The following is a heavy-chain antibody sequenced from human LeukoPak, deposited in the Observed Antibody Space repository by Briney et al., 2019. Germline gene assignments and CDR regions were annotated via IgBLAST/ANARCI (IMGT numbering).Heavy chain of an antibody. CDR3: AKDGYGDYRFDH. CDR1: GFTFSSYA. CDR2: ISGSGGST. D-gene: IGHD4-17*01. J-gene: IGHJ4*02. Sequence: GVSLRLSCAASGFTFSSYAMSWVRQAPGKGLEWVSAISGSGGSTYYADSVKGRFTISRDNSKNTLYLQMNSLRAEDTAVYYCAKDGYGDYRFDHWGQGTLVTVSS. V-gene: IGHV3-23*01.